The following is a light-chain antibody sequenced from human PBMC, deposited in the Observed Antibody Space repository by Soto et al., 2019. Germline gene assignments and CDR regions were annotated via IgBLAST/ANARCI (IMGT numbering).Light chain of an antibody. Sequence: QSVLTQPPSASGTPGQRVTISCSGRSSNIGSNTVNWYQQLPGTAPKLLIYSNNERPSGVPDRFSGSKSGTSGSLAISGLQSEDEADYYCAAWDDSLNGHVFGTGTQLTVL. J-gene: IGLJ7*01. CDR1: SSNIGSNT. CDR3: AAWDDSLNGHV. CDR2: SNN. V-gene: IGLV1-44*01.